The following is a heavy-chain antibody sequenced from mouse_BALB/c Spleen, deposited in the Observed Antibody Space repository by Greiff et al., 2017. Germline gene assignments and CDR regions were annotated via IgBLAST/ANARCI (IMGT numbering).Heavy chain of an antibody. CDR3: ARRGDGYYGNYYAMDY. V-gene: IGHV5-17*02. CDR1: GFTFSRFG. J-gene: IGHJ4*01. CDR2: ISSGSSTI. Sequence: EVTLMASGGGLVQPGGSRKLSCAASGFTFSRFGMHWVRQAPEKGLEWVAYISSGSSTIYYADTVTGRFTISRDNPKNTLFLQMTSLRSEDTAMYYCARRGDGYYGNYYAMDYWGQGTSVTVSA. D-gene: IGHD2-3*01.